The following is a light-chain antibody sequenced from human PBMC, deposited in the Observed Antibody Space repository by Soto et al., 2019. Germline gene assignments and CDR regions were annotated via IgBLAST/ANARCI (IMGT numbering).Light chain of an antibody. CDR3: QVWASTAEFFV. CDR2: DAT. J-gene: IGLJ1*01. CDR1: KIGSKI. Sequence: SYELTPPPAVSVAPGQTTKITCAAGKIGSKILPWYKQRPGQAPVAVVFDATDRPSGIPERISASKSGDPATLTISRVDAGDEPDYYCQVWASTAEFFVFGSGTKV. V-gene: IGLV3-21*02.